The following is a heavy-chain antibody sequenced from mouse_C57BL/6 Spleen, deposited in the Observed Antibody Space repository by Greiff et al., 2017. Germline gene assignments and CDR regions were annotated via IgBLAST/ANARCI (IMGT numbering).Heavy chain of an antibody. D-gene: IGHD4-1*01. CDR1: GYTFTSYW. Sequence: QVQLQQPGAELVKPGASVKLSCKASGYTFTSYWMHWVKQRPGQGLEWIGMIHPNSGSTNYNVKFKSKATLTVDKSSSTAYMQLSSLTSEDSAVYYCARSTNWDVGYWGEGTTLTVTS. CDR2: IHPNSGST. V-gene: IGHV1-64*01. J-gene: IGHJ2*01. CDR3: ARSTNWDVGY.